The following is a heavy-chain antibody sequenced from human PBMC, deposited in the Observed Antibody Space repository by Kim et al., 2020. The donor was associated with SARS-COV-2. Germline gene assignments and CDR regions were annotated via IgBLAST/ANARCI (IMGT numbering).Heavy chain of an antibody. V-gene: IGHV1-69*04. J-gene: IGHJ4*02. D-gene: IGHD6-19*01. CDR3: ARDIAVAGPWDY. Sequence: NYAQTFQGSVTITADNSPGTAYMELSSLRSGDTAVYYCARDIAVAGPWDYWGQATLVTVSS.